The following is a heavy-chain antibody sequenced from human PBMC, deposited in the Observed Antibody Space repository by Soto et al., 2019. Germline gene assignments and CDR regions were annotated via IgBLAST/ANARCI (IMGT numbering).Heavy chain of an antibody. V-gene: IGHV4-39*01. D-gene: IGHD1-26*01. Sequence: PSETLSLTCTVSGGSVGSSSYYWGWIRQPPGKGLEWIGSIYYSGGTYYNPSLKSRVTISVDTSKNQFSLKLSSVTAADTAVYYCARPSGSYLFYFDYWGQGTLVTVSS. CDR3: ARPSGSYLFYFDY. J-gene: IGHJ4*02. CDR2: IYYSGGT. CDR1: GGSVGSSSYY.